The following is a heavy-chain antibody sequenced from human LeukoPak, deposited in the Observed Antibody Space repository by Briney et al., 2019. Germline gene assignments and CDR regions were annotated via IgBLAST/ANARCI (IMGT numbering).Heavy chain of an antibody. Sequence: SETLSLTCTVSGGSISSSSYYWSWIRQPPGKGLEWIGYINHSGYTNSNPSLKSRVTISVDTSKNQLSLKLSSVTAADTAVYYCARHGSGWRFDYWGQGTLVTVSS. J-gene: IGHJ4*02. CDR1: GGSISSSSYY. CDR2: INHSGYT. D-gene: IGHD6-19*01. CDR3: ARHGSGWRFDY. V-gene: IGHV4-61*05.